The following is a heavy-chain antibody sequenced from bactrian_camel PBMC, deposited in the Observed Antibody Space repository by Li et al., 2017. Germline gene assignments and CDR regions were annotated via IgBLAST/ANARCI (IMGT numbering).Heavy chain of an antibody. CDR1: GFTFSSFA. Sequence: HVQLVESGGGLVQPGGSLRLSCASSGFTFSSFAMSWVRQAPGKGPEWVAGIDWDGKDVHYPDSMRGRFTISRDNAKNTLYLQMNNLKSEDTALYYCVSGPLGWVSYQYWGQGTQVTVS. D-gene: IGHD5*01. CDR2: IDWDGKDV. CDR3: VSGPLGWVSYQY. V-gene: IGHV3S7*01. J-gene: IGHJ4*01.